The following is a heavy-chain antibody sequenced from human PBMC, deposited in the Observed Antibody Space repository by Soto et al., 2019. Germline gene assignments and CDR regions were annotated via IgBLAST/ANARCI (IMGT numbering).Heavy chain of an antibody. D-gene: IGHD1-26*01. J-gene: IGHJ3*02. Sequence: QVQLVQSGAAVKRPGASVKVSCRTSGYTFTYYALHWVRQAPGQRLEWMGWINGDNGNTKYSQTFQGRVTITRDTPASTAYMELNSLRSEDTDVCYCAREWDECDLDPRVAFDIWGQGTMVTVSS. CDR2: INGDNGNT. CDR1: GYTFTYYA. CDR3: AREWDECDLDPRVAFDI. V-gene: IGHV1-3*01.